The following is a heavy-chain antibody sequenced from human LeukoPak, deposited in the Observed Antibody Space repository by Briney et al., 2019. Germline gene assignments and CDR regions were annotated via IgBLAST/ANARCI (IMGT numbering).Heavy chain of an antibody. CDR1: GFSFSSYT. CDR2: ISSSSSYI. CDR3: ARDYYSGSGSHLHY. D-gene: IGHD3-10*01. Sequence: PGGSLRLSCAASGFSFSSYTMNWVRQAPGKGLEWVSIISSSSSYIYYADSVKGRFTISRDNAKNSLYLQMNSLRTEDTAVYYCARDYYSGSGSHLHYWGQGTLVTVSS. V-gene: IGHV3-21*01. J-gene: IGHJ4*02.